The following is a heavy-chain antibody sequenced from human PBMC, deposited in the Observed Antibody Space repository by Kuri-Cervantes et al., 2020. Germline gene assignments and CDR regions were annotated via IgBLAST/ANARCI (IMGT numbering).Heavy chain of an antibody. CDR3: ARVGYSSGWYEWFDP. CDR2: ISYDGSNK. D-gene: IGHD6-19*01. J-gene: IGHJ5*02. CDR1: GFTFSSYW. V-gene: IGHV3-30*03. Sequence: LSLTCAASGFTFSSYWMSWVRQAPGKGLEWVAVISYDGSNKYYADSVKGRFTISRDNSKNTLYLQMNSLRAEDTAVYYCARVGYSSGWYEWFDPWGQGTLVTVSS.